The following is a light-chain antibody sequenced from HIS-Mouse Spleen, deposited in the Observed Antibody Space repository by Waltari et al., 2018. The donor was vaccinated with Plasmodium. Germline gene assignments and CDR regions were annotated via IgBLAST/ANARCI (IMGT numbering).Light chain of an antibody. CDR1: VLAQQS. J-gene: IGLJ3*02. CDR2: KAS. Sequence: SYELTQPSSVSVSPAQTARTTCSGDVLAQQSARCFQHKPGQAPVLVIYKASERPSGIPGRFSGSSSGTTVTLTISGAQVEDEADYYCYSAADNNRVFGGGTKLTVL. V-gene: IGLV3-27*01. CDR3: YSAADNNRV.